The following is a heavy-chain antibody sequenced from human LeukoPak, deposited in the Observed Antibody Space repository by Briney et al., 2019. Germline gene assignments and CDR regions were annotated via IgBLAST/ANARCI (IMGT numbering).Heavy chain of an antibody. D-gene: IGHD4-17*01. V-gene: IGHV3-48*01. Sequence: GGSLRLSCAASGFTFTNYDMNWVRQAPGKGLEWISYINGGSGTIYYADSVRGRFTVSRDNAKSSLWLQMDSLTVEDTAVYFCARLYGDWFDPGGLGTLVTVSS. CDR2: INGGSGTI. CDR3: ARLYGDWFDP. CDR1: GFTFTNYD. J-gene: IGHJ5*02.